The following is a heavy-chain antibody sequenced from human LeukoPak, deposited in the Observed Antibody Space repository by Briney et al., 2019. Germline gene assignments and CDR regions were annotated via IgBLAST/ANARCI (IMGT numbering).Heavy chain of an antibody. J-gene: IGHJ6*02. CDR3: ARAYDFMDV. Sequence: SETLSLTCTVYGGSISIYYWSWIRQPPGKGLECIGYIYYSGGTNYNPSLKSRVTMSVDTSKNQFSLKLRSVTTADTAVYYCARAYDFMDVWGQGTTVTVSS. D-gene: IGHD3-3*01. CDR2: IYYSGGT. V-gene: IGHV4-59*01. CDR1: GGSISIYY.